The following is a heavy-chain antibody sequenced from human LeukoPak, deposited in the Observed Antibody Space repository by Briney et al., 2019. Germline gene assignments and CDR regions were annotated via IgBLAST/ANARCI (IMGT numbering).Heavy chain of an antibody. CDR1: GFTFSSYS. CDR2: ISSSSNYI. J-gene: IGHJ4*02. V-gene: IGHV3-21*01. D-gene: IGHD3-9*01. Sequence: GGSLTLFCATSGFTFSSYSMNWVRQAPGKGLEWVSFISSSSNYIYYADSVKGRFPISRDNAKKSLYLQMNSLRAGDTAVYYCARDTYDILTGVHFDYWGPGTRLNVSS. CDR3: ARDTYDILTGVHFDY.